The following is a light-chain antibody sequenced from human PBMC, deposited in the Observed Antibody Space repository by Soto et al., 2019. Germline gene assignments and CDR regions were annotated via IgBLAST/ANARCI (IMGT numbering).Light chain of an antibody. CDR1: QTVSGNY. V-gene: IGKV3-20*01. J-gene: IGKJ1*01. CDR3: QQYGNSRA. Sequence: ESVLTQSPGTLSLSPGEGATLSCRASQTVSGNYLAWYQQKPGPAPRLLIYGAYSRSTGITDRFSGSGSGTDFTLTISRLETEDFEVYFCQQYGNSRAFGQGTKVEIK. CDR2: GAY.